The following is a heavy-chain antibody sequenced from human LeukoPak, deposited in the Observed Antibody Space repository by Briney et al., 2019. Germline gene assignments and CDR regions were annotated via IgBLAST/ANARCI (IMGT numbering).Heavy chain of an antibody. CDR2: IKQDGSEK. CDR3: AREYSQLDYYYMDV. Sequence: GGSLRLSCAASGFTFSSYAMHWVRQAPGKGLEWVANIKQDGSEKYYVDSVKGRFTISRDNAKNSLYLQMNSLRAEDTAVYYCAREYSQLDYYYMDVWGKGTTVTISS. D-gene: IGHD2-2*01. V-gene: IGHV3-7*01. CDR1: GFTFSSYA. J-gene: IGHJ6*03.